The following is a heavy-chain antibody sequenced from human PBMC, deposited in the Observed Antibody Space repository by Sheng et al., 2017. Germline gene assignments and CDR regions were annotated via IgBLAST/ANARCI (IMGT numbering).Heavy chain of an antibody. CDR3: ARDANYYDSSGYPEGPHWFDP. CDR2: IYYSGST. D-gene: IGHD3-22*01. J-gene: IGHJ5*02. V-gene: IGHV4-39*07. Sequence: QLQLQESGPGLVKPSETLSLTCTVSGGSISSSSYYWGWIRQPPGKGLEWIGSIYYSGSTYYNPSLKSRVTISVDTSKNQFSLKLSSVTAADTAVYYCARDANYYDSSGYPEGPHWFDPWGQGTPGSPSPQ. CDR1: GGSISSSSYY.